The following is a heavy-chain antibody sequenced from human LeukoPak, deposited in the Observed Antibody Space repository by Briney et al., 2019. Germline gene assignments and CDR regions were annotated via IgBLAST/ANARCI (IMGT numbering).Heavy chain of an antibody. D-gene: IGHD3-10*01. CDR3: ARHAAVHLCFGELNAFDI. CDR1: VGSIRSSSYY. Sequence: SETLSLTCTVSVGSIRSSSYYWGWIRQPPGKGLEWVGSIYYSGSTYYNPSLKSRVTISVDTSKNQFSLKLSTVTAGDTAVYYCARHAAVHLCFGELNAFDIWGQGTMVTVSS. CDR2: IYYSGST. V-gene: IGHV4-39*01. J-gene: IGHJ3*02.